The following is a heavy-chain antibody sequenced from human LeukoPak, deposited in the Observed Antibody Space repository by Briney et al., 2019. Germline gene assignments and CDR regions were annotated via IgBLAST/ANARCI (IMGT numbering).Heavy chain of an antibody. D-gene: IGHD2-21*02. Sequence: GGSLRLSCAASGFTFDDYTMHWVRQAPGKGLEWVSLISWDGGSTYYADSVKGRFTISRDNSKNSLYLQMNSLRTEDTALYHCAKEVDCPSDCLFFHSWGQGTLVTVSS. CDR2: ISWDGGST. J-gene: IGHJ4*02. V-gene: IGHV3-43*01. CDR3: AKEVDCPSDCLFFHS. CDR1: GFTFDDYT.